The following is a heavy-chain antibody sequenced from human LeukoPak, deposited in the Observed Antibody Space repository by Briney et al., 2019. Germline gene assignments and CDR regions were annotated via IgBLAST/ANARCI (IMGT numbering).Heavy chain of an antibody. Sequence: SETLSLTCTVSGGSLSPYYWGWIRQPPGKGLEWISFIHYSGSTNYNLSLRTRVNISVDTTKNQLSLKVSSVTAADTAIYYCARQGVGVEYFYAVDVWGQGTTVTVSS. CDR1: GGSLSPYY. CDR2: IHYSGST. CDR3: ARQGVGVEYFYAVDV. J-gene: IGHJ6*02. V-gene: IGHV4-59*08. D-gene: IGHD2-8*01.